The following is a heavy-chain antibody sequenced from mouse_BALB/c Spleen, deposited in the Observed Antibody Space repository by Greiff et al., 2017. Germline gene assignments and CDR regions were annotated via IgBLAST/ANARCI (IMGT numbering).Heavy chain of an antibody. CDR3: APYYYGSSSFDY. V-gene: IGHV1-52*01. D-gene: IGHD1-1*01. J-gene: IGHJ2*01. CDR2: SET. Sequence: SETHYNQMFKDKATLTVDKSSSTAYMQLSSLTSEDSAVYYCAPYYYGSSSFDYWGQGTTLTVSS.